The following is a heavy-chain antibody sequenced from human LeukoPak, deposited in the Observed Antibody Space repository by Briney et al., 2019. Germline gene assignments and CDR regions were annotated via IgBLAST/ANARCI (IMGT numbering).Heavy chain of an antibody. D-gene: IGHD3-22*01. Sequence: PSETLSLTCTVSGGSISSGGYYWSWIRQHLGKGLEWIGYIYYSGSTYYNPSLKSRVTISVDTSKNQFSLKLSSVTAADTAVYYCARDVSYYDSSGYSGSWFDPWGQGTLVTVSS. CDR3: ARDVSYYDSSGYSGSWFDP. CDR2: IYYSGST. CDR1: GGSISSGGYY. V-gene: IGHV4-31*03. J-gene: IGHJ5*02.